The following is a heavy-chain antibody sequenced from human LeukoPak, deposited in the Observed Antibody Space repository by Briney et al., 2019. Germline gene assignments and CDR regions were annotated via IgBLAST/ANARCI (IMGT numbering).Heavy chain of an antibody. V-gene: IGHV3-49*03. CDR1: GFTFGDYA. CDR2: IRSKAYGGTT. CDR3: TRDGDYDSSPYPGY. J-gene: IGHJ4*02. D-gene: IGHD3-22*01. Sequence: GGSLRLSCTASGFTFGDYAMSWFRQAPGKGLEWVGFIRSKAYGGTTEYAASVKGRFTISRDDSKSIAYLQMNSLKTEDTAVYYCTRDGDYDSSPYPGYWGQGTLVTVSS.